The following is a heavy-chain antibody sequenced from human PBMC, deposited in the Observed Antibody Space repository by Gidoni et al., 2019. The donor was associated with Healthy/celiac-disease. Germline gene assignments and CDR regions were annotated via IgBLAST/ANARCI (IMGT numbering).Heavy chain of an antibody. CDR2: IKSKTDGGTT. V-gene: IGHV3-15*01. CDR3: TTEPYCTNGVCRYYYYGMDV. D-gene: IGHD2-8*01. J-gene: IGHJ6*01. CDR1: GFTFSNAW. Sequence: EVQLVESGVGLLQPGGSLRLSCAASGFTFSNAWMSWVRQAPGKGLEWVGRIKSKTDGGTTDYAAPVKGRFTISRDDSKNTLYLKMNSLKTEDTAVYYCTTEPYCTNGVCRYYYYGMDVWGQGTTVTVSS.